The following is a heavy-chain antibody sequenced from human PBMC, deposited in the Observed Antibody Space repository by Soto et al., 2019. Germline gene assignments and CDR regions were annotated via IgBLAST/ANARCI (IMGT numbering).Heavy chain of an antibody. Sequence: GGSLRLSCAASGFTFSSYAMSWVRQAPGKGLEWVSAISGSGGSTYYADSVKGRFTISRDNSKNTLYLQMNSLRAEDTAVYYCAKDQAPAIQLWSPVDYWGQGTLVTVSS. CDR3: AKDQAPAIQLWSPVDY. J-gene: IGHJ4*02. D-gene: IGHD5-18*01. V-gene: IGHV3-23*01. CDR2: ISGSGGST. CDR1: GFTFSSYA.